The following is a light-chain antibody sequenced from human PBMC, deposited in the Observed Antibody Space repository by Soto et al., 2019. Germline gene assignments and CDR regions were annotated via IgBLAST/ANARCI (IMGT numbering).Light chain of an antibody. J-gene: IGLJ2*01. V-gene: IGLV1-47*01. CDR2: RNN. CDR1: SSNIESNY. CDR3: TVWDDSLRGRL. Sequence: QSVLTQPPSASGTPGQRVTISFSGSSSNIESNYVYWYQQLPGTAPRLLIYRNNQRPSGVPDRFSGSKSGPSASLAISALRSEDEADYYCTVWDDSLRGRLFGGGTKVTVL.